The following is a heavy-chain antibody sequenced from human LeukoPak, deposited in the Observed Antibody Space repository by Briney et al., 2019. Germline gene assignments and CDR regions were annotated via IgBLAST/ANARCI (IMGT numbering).Heavy chain of an antibody. CDR2: IYSGDSDT. CDR3: ARRVGWPGGGYCSGGSCYRGGSNYFDY. CDR1: GYSFTSYW. Sequence: GESLKISCKGSGYSFTSYWIGWVRQMPGKGLEWMGIIYSGDSDTRYGPSFQGQVTISADKSISTAYLQWSSLKASDTAMYYCARRVGWPGGGYCSGGSCYRGGSNYFDYWGQGTLVTVSS. D-gene: IGHD2-15*01. J-gene: IGHJ4*02. V-gene: IGHV5-51*01.